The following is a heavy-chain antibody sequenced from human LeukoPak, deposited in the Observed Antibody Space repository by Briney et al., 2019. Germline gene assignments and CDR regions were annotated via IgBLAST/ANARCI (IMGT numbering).Heavy chain of an antibody. D-gene: IGHD6-13*01. CDR2: ISGSGGST. V-gene: IGHV3-23*01. CDR1: GFTFSGYA. Sequence: GGSLRLSCAASGFTFSGYAMSWVRQAPGKGLEWVSAISGSGGSTYYADSVKGRFTISRDNSKNTLYLQMNSLRAEDTAVYYCAKRMDGSSWSPVDYWGQGTLVTVSS. CDR3: AKRMDGSSWSPVDY. J-gene: IGHJ4*02.